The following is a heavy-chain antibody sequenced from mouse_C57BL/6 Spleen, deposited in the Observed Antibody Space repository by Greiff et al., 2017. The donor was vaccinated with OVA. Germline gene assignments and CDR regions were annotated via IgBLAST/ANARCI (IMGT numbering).Heavy chain of an antibody. J-gene: IGHJ2*01. D-gene: IGHD1-1*01. Sequence: VQLQQSGPGLVQPSQSLSITCTVSGFSLTSYGVHWVRQPPGKGLEWLGVIWSGGSTDYNAAFISRLSISKDNSKSQVFFKMNSLQADDTAIYYCAKNAPYYYFDYWGQGTTLTVSS. V-gene: IGHV2-4*01. CDR3: AKNAPYYYFDY. CDR2: IWSGGST. CDR1: GFSLTSYG.